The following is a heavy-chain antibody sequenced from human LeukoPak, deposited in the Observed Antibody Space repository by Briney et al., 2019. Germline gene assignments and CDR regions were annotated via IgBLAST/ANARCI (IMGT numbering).Heavy chain of an antibody. CDR1: GGSFSGYY. Sequence: PSETLPLTCAVYGGSFSGYYWSWIRQPPGKGLEWIGEINHSGSTNYNPSLKSRVTISVDTSKNQFSLKLSSVTAADTAVYYCARGGRWLQFARGQGTLVTVSS. CDR2: INHSGST. J-gene: IGHJ4*02. D-gene: IGHD5-24*01. CDR3: ARGGRWLQFA. V-gene: IGHV4-34*01.